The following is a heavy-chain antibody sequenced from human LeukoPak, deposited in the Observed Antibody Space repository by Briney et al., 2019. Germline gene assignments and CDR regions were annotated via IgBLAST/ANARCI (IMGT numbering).Heavy chain of an antibody. J-gene: IGHJ4*02. CDR2: ISGSGGST. CDR3: AKGGDLEMATMTQGYFDY. Sequence: GGSLRLSCAASGFTFSSYAMSWVRQAPGKGLEWVSAISGSGGSTYHADSVKGRFTISRDNSKNTLYLQMNSLRAEDTAVYYCAKGGDLEMATMTQGYFDYWGQGTLVTVSS. V-gene: IGHV3-23*01. D-gene: IGHD5-24*01. CDR1: GFTFSSYA.